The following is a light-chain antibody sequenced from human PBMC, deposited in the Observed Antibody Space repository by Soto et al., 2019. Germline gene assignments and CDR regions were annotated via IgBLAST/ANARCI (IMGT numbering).Light chain of an antibody. V-gene: IGKV3-11*01. Sequence: EIVLTQSPATLSSSTGEAATLSCRASQYVGTRLAWYQHKPGQAPRLLIYYTSNRATGIPARFSGSGSGTDFTLTINSLAPEDFALYYCQQYNKWPLITFGQGTLLEIK. CDR2: YTS. CDR1: QYVGTR. CDR3: QQYNKWPLIT. J-gene: IGKJ5*01.